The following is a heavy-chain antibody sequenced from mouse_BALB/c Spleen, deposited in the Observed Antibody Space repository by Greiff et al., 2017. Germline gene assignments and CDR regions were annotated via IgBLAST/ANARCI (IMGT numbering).Heavy chain of an antibody. V-gene: IGHV1-9*01. CDR3: ARGLGRFAY. Sequence: VKLQESGAELMKPGASVKISCKATGYTFSSYWIEWVKQRPGHGLEWIGEILPGSGSTNYNEKFKGKATFTADTSSNTAYMQLSSLTSEDSAVYYCARGLGRFAYWGQGTLVTVST. CDR2: ILPGSGST. D-gene: IGHD4-1*01. CDR1: GYTFSSYW. J-gene: IGHJ3*01.